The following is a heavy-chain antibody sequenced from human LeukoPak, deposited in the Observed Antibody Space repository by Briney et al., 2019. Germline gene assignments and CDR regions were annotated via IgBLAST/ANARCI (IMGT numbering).Heavy chain of an antibody. CDR1: GGSISSSNYY. V-gene: IGHV4-39*01. CDR2: IYYRGNT. CDR3: ASYCASDLIAVPGYFFDS. J-gene: IGHJ4*02. D-gene: IGHD6-19*01. Sequence: SETLSLTCTVSGGSISSSNYYWGWIRQPPGKGLEWIGGIYYRGNTYYNPSLKSRVTISVDTSNNQFFLKLSSVTAADTGVYYCASYCASDLIAVPGYFFDSWGQGTLVTVSS.